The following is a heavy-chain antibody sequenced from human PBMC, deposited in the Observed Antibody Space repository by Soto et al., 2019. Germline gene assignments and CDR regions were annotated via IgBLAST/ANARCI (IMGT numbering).Heavy chain of an antibody. J-gene: IGHJ6*02. Sequence: QVQLVESGGGVVQPGRSLRLSCAASGFTFSSYAMHWVRQAPGKGLAWVAVISYDGSNKYYADSVKGRFTISRDNSKNTVYLQMNSLGAEDPAVYYCARDLFRMRRWDLDLYGMVVWGQWTTVTVSS. CDR1: GFTFSSYA. CDR3: ARDLFRMRRWDLDLYGMVV. D-gene: IGHD2-8*01. V-gene: IGHV3-30-3*01. CDR2: ISYDGSNK.